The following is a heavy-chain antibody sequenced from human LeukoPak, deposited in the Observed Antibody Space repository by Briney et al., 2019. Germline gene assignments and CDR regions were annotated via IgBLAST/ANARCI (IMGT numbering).Heavy chain of an antibody. D-gene: IGHD6-19*01. Sequence: ASVKVSCKPSGYTFTNYPIIWVRQAPGRGLECMGWINTNTGNTTFVQGFTGRFVFSLDPSVSEAYLQISSLKAEDTAVYYCARGGYSRGQGTPFDYWGQGTLVTVSS. CDR1: GYTFTNYP. CDR3: ARGGYSRGQGTPFDY. J-gene: IGHJ4*02. V-gene: IGHV7-4-1*02. CDR2: INTNTGNT.